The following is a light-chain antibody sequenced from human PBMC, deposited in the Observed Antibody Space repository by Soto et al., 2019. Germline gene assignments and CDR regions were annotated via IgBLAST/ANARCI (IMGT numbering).Light chain of an antibody. J-gene: IGLJ1*01. V-gene: IGLV2-8*01. CDR1: SSDVGAYIF. CDR3: QSYDKRLTAYV. Sequence: QSVLTQPPSASGSPGQSVTISCTGTSSDVGAYIFVSWYQQHPGKAPKLMVYDVNRRPPGVPDRFFGSKSGNTASLTVSGLQAEDEADYYCQSYDKRLTAYVFGTGTKVTVL. CDR2: DVN.